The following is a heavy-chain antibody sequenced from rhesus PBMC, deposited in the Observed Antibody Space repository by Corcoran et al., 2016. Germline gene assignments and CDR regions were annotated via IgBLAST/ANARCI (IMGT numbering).Heavy chain of an antibody. CDR3: ARHGEPMFDD. Sequence: QVQLQESGPGLVEHSGTLSLPCTVSGATLRHNWWSGSRQTPGKGLEWSGEINANSGSTNYNPSLKSRLTISKDASKNQVSLRWSFVTTADTAIYYCARHGEPMFDDWGQGVLVTVSS. J-gene: IGHJ4*01. CDR2: INANSGST. D-gene: IGHD1-44*01. CDR1: GATLRHNW. V-gene: IGHV4-80*01.